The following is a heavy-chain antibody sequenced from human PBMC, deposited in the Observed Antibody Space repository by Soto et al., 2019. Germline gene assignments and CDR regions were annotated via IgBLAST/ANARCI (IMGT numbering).Heavy chain of an antibody. D-gene: IGHD6-19*01. CDR1: GFTVSSNY. Sequence: PGGSLRLSCAASGFTVSSNYMSWVRQAPGKGLEWVSVIYSGGSTYYADSVKGRFTISRDNSKNTLYLQMNSLRAEDTAVYYCAREHVAAWFDPWGQGTLVTVSS. V-gene: IGHV3-66*01. CDR3: AREHVAAWFDP. CDR2: IYSGGST. J-gene: IGHJ5*02.